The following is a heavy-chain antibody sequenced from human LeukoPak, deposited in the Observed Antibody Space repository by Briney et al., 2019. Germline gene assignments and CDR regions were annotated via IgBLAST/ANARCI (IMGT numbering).Heavy chain of an antibody. J-gene: IGHJ4*02. Sequence: SETLSLTCTVSGGSISSYYWSWIRQPPGKGLEWIGYIYYSGSNNYNPSLKSRVTISVDTSKNQFSLKLSSVTAADTAVYYCARRYGDYWGQGTLVTVSS. CDR3: ARRYGDY. CDR1: GGSISSYY. V-gene: IGHV4-59*08. CDR2: IYYSGSN. D-gene: IGHD1-14*01.